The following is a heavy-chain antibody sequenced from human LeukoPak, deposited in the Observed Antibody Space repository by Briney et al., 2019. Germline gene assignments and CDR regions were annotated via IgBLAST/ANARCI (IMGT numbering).Heavy chain of an antibody. CDR2: IWYDGSNK. J-gene: IGHJ4*02. CDR3: ARDKYSGYDLDY. Sequence: PGGSLRLSCAASGFTFSSYAMHWVRQAPGKGLEWVAVIWYDGSNKYYADSVRGRFTISRDNSKNTLYLQMNSLRAEDTAVYYCARDKYSGYDLDYWGQGTLVTVSS. CDR1: GFTFSSYA. D-gene: IGHD5-12*01. V-gene: IGHV3-33*08.